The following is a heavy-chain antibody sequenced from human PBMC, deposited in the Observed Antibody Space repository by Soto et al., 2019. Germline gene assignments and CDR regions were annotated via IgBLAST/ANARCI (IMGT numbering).Heavy chain of an antibody. CDR2: ISANNGNT. J-gene: IGHJ4*02. CDR1: GYTFTTFG. CDR3: ARSAPFDIYAITPLEF. Sequence: QVRLVQSGPEVKKPGASVKVSCKASGYTFTTFGISWVRQAPGQGLEWLGWISANNGNTKYSQKFQGRVYLTTATSASTDYMELRSLRSDDTAVYYCARSAPFDIYAITPLEFWGQGTLVTVSS. V-gene: IGHV1-18*01. D-gene: IGHD3-3*01.